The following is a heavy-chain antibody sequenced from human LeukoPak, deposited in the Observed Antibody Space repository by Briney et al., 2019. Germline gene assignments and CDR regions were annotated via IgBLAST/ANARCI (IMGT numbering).Heavy chain of an antibody. J-gene: IGHJ4*02. V-gene: IGHV3-30*18. CDR1: GFTFSSSG. D-gene: IGHD3-9*01. CDR3: AKDDGLAY. Sequence: GGSLRLSCAASGFTFSSSGMHWVRQAPGKGLEWVAGTSYDGTKKFYGDAVKGRFTISRDNAKKMLFLQMISLKTDDTAVYYCAKDDGLAYWGQGTLVTVSS. CDR2: TSYDGTKK.